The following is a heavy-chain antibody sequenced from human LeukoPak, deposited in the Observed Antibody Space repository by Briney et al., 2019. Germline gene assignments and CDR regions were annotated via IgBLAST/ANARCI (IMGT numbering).Heavy chain of an antibody. CDR3: ARSRRLPAARTYYYYYMDV. V-gene: IGHV3-11*04. CDR1: GFTFSDYC. Sequence: GGSLRLSCAASGFTFSDYCMSWIRQAPGKGLEWVSYISSSGSTIYYADSVKGRFTISRDNAKNSLYLQMNSLRAEDTAVYYCARSRRLPAARTYYYYYMDVWGKGTTVTVSS. J-gene: IGHJ6*03. CDR2: ISSSGSTI. D-gene: IGHD2-2*01.